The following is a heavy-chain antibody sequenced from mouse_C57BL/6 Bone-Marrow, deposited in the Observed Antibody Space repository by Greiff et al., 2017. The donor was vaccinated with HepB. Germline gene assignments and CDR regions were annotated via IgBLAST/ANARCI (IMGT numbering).Heavy chain of an antibody. CDR2: IYPGDGDT. V-gene: IGHV1-82*01. CDR1: GYAFSSSW. Sequence: VQLQQSGPELVKPGASVKISCKASGYAFSSSWMNWVKQRPGKGLEWIGRIYPGDGDTNYNGKFKGKATLTADKSSSTAYMQLSSLTSEDSAVYYCARFHAMDYWGQGTSVTVSS. J-gene: IGHJ4*01. CDR3: ARFHAMDY.